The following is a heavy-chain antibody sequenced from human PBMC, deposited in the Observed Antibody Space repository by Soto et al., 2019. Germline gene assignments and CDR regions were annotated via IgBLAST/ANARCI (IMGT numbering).Heavy chain of an antibody. J-gene: IGHJ6*03. CDR1: GFTFSSYG. V-gene: IGHV3-30*18. CDR2: ISYDGSNK. CDR3: AKDSKGVPAAILIGLFQDGYYMDV. D-gene: IGHD2-2*01. Sequence: PGGSLRLSCAASGFTFSSYGMHWVRQAPGKGLEWVAVISYDGSNKYYADSVKGRFTISRDNSKNTLYLQMNSLRAEDTAVYYCAKDSKGVPAAILIGLFQDGYYMDVWGKGTTVTVSS.